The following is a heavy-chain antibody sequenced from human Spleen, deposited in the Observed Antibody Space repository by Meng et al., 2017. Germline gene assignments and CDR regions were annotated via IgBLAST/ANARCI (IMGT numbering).Heavy chain of an antibody. CDR2: TYFRSKWHN. Sequence: QVQLQQSGPRLVKPSQTLSLTCAISGDSVSSNSAAWNWIRQSPSRGLEWLGRTYFRSKWHNEYAVSVKSRITINPDTSKNQFSLHLNSVTPEDTAVYFCSDLNGHYWGQGTLVTVSS. V-gene: IGHV6-1*01. CDR1: GDSVSSNSAA. CDR3: SDLNGHY. D-gene: IGHD2-8*01. J-gene: IGHJ4*02.